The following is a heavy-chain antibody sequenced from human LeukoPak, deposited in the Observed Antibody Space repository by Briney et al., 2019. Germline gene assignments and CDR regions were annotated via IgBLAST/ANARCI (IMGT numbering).Heavy chain of an antibody. Sequence: GGSLRLSCAASGFSFSSYWMHWVRQVPGKGLVWVSRINSDGSSTSYADSVKGRFTISRDNAKNTLFLQMKSLRADDTAVYYCTVGGTDFHYWDQGTLVTVSS. CDR2: INSDGSST. J-gene: IGHJ4*02. D-gene: IGHD1-26*01. CDR3: TVGGTDFHY. V-gene: IGHV3-74*01. CDR1: GFSFSSYW.